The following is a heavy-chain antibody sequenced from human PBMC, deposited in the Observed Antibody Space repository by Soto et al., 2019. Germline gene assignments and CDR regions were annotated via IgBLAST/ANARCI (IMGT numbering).Heavy chain of an antibody. J-gene: IGHJ6*02. CDR2: IYYSGST. Sequence: SETLSLTCTVSGGSISSYYWSWIRQPPGKGLEWIGYIYYSGSTNYNPSLKSRVTISVDTSKNQFSLKLSSVNAADTAVYYCARVKRRRLNYYYYGMDVWGQGTTVTVSS. V-gene: IGHV4-59*01. D-gene: IGHD6-19*01. CDR3: ARVKRRRLNYYYYGMDV. CDR1: GGSISSYY.